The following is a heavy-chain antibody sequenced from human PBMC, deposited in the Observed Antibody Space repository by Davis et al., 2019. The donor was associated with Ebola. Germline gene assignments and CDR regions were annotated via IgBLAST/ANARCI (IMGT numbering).Heavy chain of an antibody. D-gene: IGHD1-26*01. CDR2: FDPQNNDI. CDR1: GYILTDLS. J-gene: IGHJ3*01. V-gene: IGHV1-24*01. Sequence: ASVKVSCKVSGYILTDLSIHWVRQSPGQGLEWMGNFDPQNNDIIYAHKFEDRVTMTEDTSTHTAYMELSSLRSDDSAVYYCAAGGSRDGFDVWGQGTMVTVS. CDR3: AAGGSRDGFDV.